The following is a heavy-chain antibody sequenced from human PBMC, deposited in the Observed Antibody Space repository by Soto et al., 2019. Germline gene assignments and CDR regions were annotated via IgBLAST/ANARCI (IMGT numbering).Heavy chain of an antibody. V-gene: IGHV3-73*01. Sequence: LRLSCAASGFTFSGSAMHWVRQASGKGLEWVGRIRSKANSYATAYAASVKGRFTISRDDSKNTAYLQMNSLKTEDTAVYYCTRLSPPEPEIMTYDYIWGSYRDAFDIWGQGTMVTVSS. CDR1: GFTFSGSA. J-gene: IGHJ3*02. CDR3: TRLSPPEPEIMTYDYIWGSYRDAFDI. CDR2: IRSKANSYAT. D-gene: IGHD3-16*02.